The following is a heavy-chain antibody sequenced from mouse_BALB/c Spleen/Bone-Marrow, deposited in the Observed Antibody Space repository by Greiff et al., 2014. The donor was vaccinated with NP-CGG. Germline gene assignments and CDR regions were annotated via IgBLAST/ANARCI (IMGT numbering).Heavy chain of an antibody. J-gene: IGHJ3*01. CDR3: AGDGAY. CDR2: IDPANGNT. Sequence: VQLKESGAELVKPGASVMLSCTASGFNIKDTYMHWVKQRPEQGLEWIGRIDPANGNTKYDPKFQGKATITADTSSNTAYLQLSSLTSEDTAVYYCAGDGAYWGQGTLVTVSA. D-gene: IGHD3-3*01. CDR1: GFNIKDTY. V-gene: IGHV14-3*02.